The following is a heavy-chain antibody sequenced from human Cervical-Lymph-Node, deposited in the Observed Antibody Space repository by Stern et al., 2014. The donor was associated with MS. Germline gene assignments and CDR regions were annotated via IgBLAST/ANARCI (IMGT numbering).Heavy chain of an antibody. Sequence: QVQLVESGGGVVQPGRSLGLSCAASGFTFSSYAIHWVRQAPGKGLEWVALISYDGSNKYYADSVKGRFTISRDNSKNTLYLQMNSLRAEDTAVYYCASLSVPGGGRRFQNLQFDYWGQGTLVTVSS. CDR2: ISYDGSNK. CDR1: GFTFSSYA. D-gene: IGHD5-12*01. V-gene: IGHV3-30-3*01. J-gene: IGHJ4*02. CDR3: ASLSVPGGGRRFQNLQFDY.